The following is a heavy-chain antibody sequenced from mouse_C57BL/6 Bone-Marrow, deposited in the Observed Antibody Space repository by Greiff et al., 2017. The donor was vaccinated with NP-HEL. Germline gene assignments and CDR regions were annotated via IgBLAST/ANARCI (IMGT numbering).Heavy chain of an antibody. J-gene: IGHJ1*03. CDR3: ANSDWYFDV. CDR1: GYTFTSYD. V-gene: IGHV1-85*01. Sequence: VKLMESGPELVKPGASVKLSCKASGYTFTSYDINWVKQRPGQGLEWIGWIYPRDGSTKYNEKFKGKATLTVDTSSSTAYMELHSLTSEDSAVYFCANSDWYFDVWGTGTTVTVSS. CDR2: IYPRDGST. D-gene: IGHD3-1*01.